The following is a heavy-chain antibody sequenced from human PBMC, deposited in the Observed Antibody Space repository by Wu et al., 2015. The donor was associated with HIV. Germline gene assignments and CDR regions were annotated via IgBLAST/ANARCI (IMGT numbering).Heavy chain of an antibody. CDR1: GGSFSRSG. J-gene: IGHJ3*02. D-gene: IGHD3-10*01. V-gene: IGHV1-69*11. CDR2: IIPNHGGA. CDR3: ARPSAWFGDSPYVFDI. Sequence: QVQLVQSGAEVKKPGSSVKVSCKASGGSFSRSGISWVRQAPGKGFEWMGRIIPNHGGANYAEKFEGRVTITADEATNTAYMDLSRLRSEDTAVYYCARPSAWFGDSPYVFDIWGQGTMVTVSS.